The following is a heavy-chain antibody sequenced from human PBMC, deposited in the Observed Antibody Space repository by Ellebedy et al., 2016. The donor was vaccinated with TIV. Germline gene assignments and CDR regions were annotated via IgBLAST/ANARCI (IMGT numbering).Heavy chain of an antibody. J-gene: IGHJ3*02. D-gene: IGHD4-17*01. V-gene: IGHV3-30*03. CDR1: GFTFRSYG. Sequence: PGGSLRLSCAASGFTFRSYGMHWVRQAPGRGLEWLAVISYNGSDKSYGDSVKGRFTISRDNSKNSLYLQMNSLRAEDTAVYYCARQTVATSVNDAFDIWGLGTVVTVSS. CDR2: ISYNGSDK. CDR3: ARQTVATSVNDAFDI.